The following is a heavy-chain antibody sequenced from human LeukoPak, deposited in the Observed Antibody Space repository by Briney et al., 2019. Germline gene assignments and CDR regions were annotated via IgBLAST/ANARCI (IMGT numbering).Heavy chain of an antibody. J-gene: IGHJ4*02. CDR2: ISGSGGST. CDR3: AKDQIVVITGSNDY. CDR1: GFTFSSYA. V-gene: IGHV3-23*01. D-gene: IGHD3-22*01. Sequence: GGSLRLSCAASGFTFSSYAISWVRQAPGKGLEWVSAISGSGGSTYYADSVKGRFTISRDNSKNTLYLQMDSLRAEDTAVYYCAKDQIVVITGSNDYWGQGTLVTVSS.